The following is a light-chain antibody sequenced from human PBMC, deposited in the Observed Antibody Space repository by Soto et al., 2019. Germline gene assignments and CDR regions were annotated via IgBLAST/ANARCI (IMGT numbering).Light chain of an antibody. CDR2: DTF. V-gene: IGKV3-20*01. CDR1: QSGFAFY. Sequence: EIVLTQSPGTLSLSPGEGATLSCRASQSGFAFYLAWFQQKPGQAPRLLIYDTFNRATGIPDRFSGSGSGTDFTLTLSRLEPEDFAVYYCHQYGNSPWTLGQGTKVEIK. J-gene: IGKJ1*01. CDR3: HQYGNSPWT.